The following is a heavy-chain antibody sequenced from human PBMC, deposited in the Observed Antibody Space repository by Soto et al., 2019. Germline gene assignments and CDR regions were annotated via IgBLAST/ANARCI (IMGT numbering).Heavy chain of an antibody. D-gene: IGHD6-13*01. J-gene: IGHJ5*02. CDR1: GGTFSSYA. V-gene: IGHV1-69*01. CDR2: VIPIFGTA. CDR3: ARGRLGYSSSWEWFDP. Sequence: QVQLVQSGAEVKKPGSSVKVSCKASGGTFSSYAISWVRQAPGQGLEWMGGVIPIFGTANYAQKFQGRVTITADESTSRAYMELRSLRSEDTAVYYCARGRLGYSSSWEWFDPWGQGTLVTVSS.